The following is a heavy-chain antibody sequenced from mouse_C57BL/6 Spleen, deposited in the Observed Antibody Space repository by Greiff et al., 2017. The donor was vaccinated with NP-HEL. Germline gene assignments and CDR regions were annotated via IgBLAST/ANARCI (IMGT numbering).Heavy chain of an antibody. CDR1: GFTFSDYG. D-gene: IGHD2-4*01. CDR3: ARKEHYDYGYYAMDY. V-gene: IGHV5-17*01. Sequence: DVMLVESGGGLVKPGGSLKLSCAASGFTFSDYGMHWVRQAPEKGLEWVAYISSGSSTIYYADTVKGRFTISRDNAKNTLFLQMTSLRSEDTAMYYCARKEHYDYGYYAMDYWGQGTSVTVSS. J-gene: IGHJ4*01. CDR2: ISSGSSTI.